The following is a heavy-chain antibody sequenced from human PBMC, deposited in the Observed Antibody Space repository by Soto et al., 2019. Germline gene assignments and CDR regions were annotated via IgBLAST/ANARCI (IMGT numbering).Heavy chain of an antibody. V-gene: IGHV4-39*01. D-gene: IGHD3-22*01. CDR1: GGSISSSSYY. Sequence: PSETLSLTCTVSGGSISSSSYYWGWIRQPPGKGLEWIGSIYYSGSTYYNPSLKSRFTISRDNAKNSLYLQMNSLRAEDTAVYYCARGDYYDSSGPFSDAFDIWGQGTMVTVSS. J-gene: IGHJ3*02. CDR2: IYYSGST. CDR3: ARGDYYDSSGPFSDAFDI.